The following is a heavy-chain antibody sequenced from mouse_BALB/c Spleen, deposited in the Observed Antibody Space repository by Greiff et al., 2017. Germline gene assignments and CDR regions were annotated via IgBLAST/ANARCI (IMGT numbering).Heavy chain of an antibody. CDR2: ISSGGGST. D-gene: IGHD4-1*01. CDR3: ARQRGTGFGY. CDR1: GFAFSSYD. V-gene: IGHV5-12-1*01. Sequence: EVKLVESGGGLVKPGGSLKLSCAASGFAFSSYDMSWVRQTPEKRLEWVAYISSGGGSTYYPDTVKGRFTISRDNAKNTLYLQMSSLKSEDTAMYYCARQRGTGFGYWGQGTTLTVSS. J-gene: IGHJ2*01.